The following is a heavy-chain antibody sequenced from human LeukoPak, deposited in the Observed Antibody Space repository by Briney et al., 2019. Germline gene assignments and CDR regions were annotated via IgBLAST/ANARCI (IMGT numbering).Heavy chain of an antibody. Sequence: GGSPRLSCAASGFTFSSYAMHWVRQAPGKGLEWVAVISYDGSNKYYADSVKGRFTISRDNSKNTLYLQMNSLRAEDTAVYYCARNPGIGIVVPAAMYFDYWGQGTLVTVSS. V-gene: IGHV3-30-3*01. CDR1: GFTFSSYA. CDR2: ISYDGSNK. J-gene: IGHJ4*02. CDR3: ARNPGIGIVVPAAMYFDY. D-gene: IGHD2-2*01.